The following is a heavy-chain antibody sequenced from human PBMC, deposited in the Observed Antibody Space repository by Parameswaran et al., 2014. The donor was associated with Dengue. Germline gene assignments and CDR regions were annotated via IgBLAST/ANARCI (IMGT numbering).Heavy chain of an antibody. CDR3: ARLGRKKEPLGFDY. D-gene: IGHD1-26*01. Sequence: VRQMPGKGLEWMGIIYPGDSDTRCSPSFQGQVTISADKSISTAYLQWSSLKASDTAMYYCARLGRKKEPLGFDYWGQGTLVTVSS. CDR2: IYPGDSDT. J-gene: IGHJ4*02. V-gene: IGHV5-51*01.